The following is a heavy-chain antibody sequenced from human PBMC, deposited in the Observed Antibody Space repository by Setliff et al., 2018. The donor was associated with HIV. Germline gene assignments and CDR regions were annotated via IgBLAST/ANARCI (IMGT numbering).Heavy chain of an antibody. Sequence: TSETLSLTCTVSGDSIDRSNFFWTWIRQHPGKGLEWIGYICYSGSATYNPSLKSQASISVDTSRNEFSLKLSSVTAADTAVYFCARGGAFCGRDSCYYLDYWGQGNPVTVSS. CDR1: GDSIDRSNFF. CDR2: ICYSGSA. D-gene: IGHD2-21*02. CDR3: ARGGAFCGRDSCYYLDY. V-gene: IGHV4-31*01. J-gene: IGHJ4*02.